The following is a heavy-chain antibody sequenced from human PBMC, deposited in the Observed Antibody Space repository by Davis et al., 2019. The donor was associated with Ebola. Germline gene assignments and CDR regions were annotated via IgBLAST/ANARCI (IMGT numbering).Heavy chain of an antibody. D-gene: IGHD3-10*01. CDR3: ARSASGYYFDY. J-gene: IGHJ4*02. CDR2: INPNSGGT. V-gene: IGHV1-2*04. CDR1: GYTFTGYY. Sequence: ASVKVSCKASGYTFTGYYMHWVRQAPGQGLEWMGWINPNSGGTNYAQKFQGWVTMTRDSSISTAYMELSRLRSDDTAVYYCARSASGYYFDYWGQGTLVTVSS.